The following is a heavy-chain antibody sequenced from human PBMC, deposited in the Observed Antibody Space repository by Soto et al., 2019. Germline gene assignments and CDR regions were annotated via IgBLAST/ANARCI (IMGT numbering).Heavy chain of an antibody. CDR1: GYTFTTYY. D-gene: IGHD2-2*01. V-gene: IGHV1-46*03. Sequence: QVQLVQSGAEVKKPGASVKVSCKASGYTFTTYYIHWVRQAPGQGLEWMGIINPSGGNITYAQKFKGRVTMTRDTSTSTVYMELSSLRSEDTAVYYCGRDGGYQRFDYWGQGALVTVSS. J-gene: IGHJ4*02. CDR2: INPSGGNI. CDR3: GRDGGYQRFDY.